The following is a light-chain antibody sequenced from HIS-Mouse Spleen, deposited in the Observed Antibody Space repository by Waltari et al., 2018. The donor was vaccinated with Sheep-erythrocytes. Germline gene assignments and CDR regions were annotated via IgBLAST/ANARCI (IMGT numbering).Light chain of an antibody. CDR3: AAWDDSLNGPV. CDR2: SNK. CDR1: SSNIGSNT. V-gene: IGLV1-44*01. Sequence: QSVLTQPPSASGTPGQRVTISCSGSSSNIGSNTVNWYQQLPGTAPKLLIYSNKQRPSGVPDRFSGSKSGTLASLAISGLQSEDEADYYCAAWDDSLNGPVFGGGTKLTVL. J-gene: IGLJ3*02.